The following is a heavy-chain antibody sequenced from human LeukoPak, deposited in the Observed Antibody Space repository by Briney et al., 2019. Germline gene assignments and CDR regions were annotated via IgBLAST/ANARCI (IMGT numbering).Heavy chain of an antibody. V-gene: IGHV3-48*03. J-gene: IGHJ4*02. CDR3: AKGTFDWSFPLYFDS. CDR2: ISSSGSTI. D-gene: IGHD3-9*01. CDR1: GFTFSSYE. Sequence: GGSLRLSCAASGFTFSSYEMNWVRQAPGKGLEWVSYISSSGSTIYYADSVKGRFTISRDNAKNSLYLQMNSLGVEDTAVYYCAKGTFDWSFPLYFDSWGQGILVTVSS.